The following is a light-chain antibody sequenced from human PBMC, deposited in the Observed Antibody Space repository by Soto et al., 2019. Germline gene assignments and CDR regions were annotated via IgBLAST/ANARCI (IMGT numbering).Light chain of an antibody. V-gene: IGKV1-33*01. CDR1: QDISNY. J-gene: IGKJ4*01. CDR3: QQFDNLPLT. CDR2: DAS. Sequence: DIQMTQSPSSLSASVGDRVTITCQASQDISNYLNWYQQKPGKAPKLLICDASNLETGVPSRFSGSGSGTHFTFTISSLQPEDIATYYCQQFDNLPLTFGGGTTVEI.